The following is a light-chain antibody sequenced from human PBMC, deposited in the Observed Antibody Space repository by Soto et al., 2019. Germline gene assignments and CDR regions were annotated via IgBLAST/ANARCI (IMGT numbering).Light chain of an antibody. CDR3: QRYVGYSLT. Sequence: DIQMTQSPSTLSASVGDRVTITCRASQSISSWLAWYQQKPGKAPKLLIYRASNLQSGVPSRFSGGGSGTEFTLTISSLQPDDFATYYCQRYVGYSLTFGQGTKLEIK. CDR1: QSISSW. V-gene: IGKV1-5*03. CDR2: RAS. J-gene: IGKJ2*01.